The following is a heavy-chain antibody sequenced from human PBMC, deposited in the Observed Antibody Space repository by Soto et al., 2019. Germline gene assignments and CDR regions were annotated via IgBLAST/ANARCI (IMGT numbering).Heavy chain of an antibody. CDR3: ARDIAVRRIDQ. D-gene: IGHD6-6*01. Sequence: QVQLVESGGGVVQPGRSLRLSCAASRFDFSLYGMHWVRQVPGKGPEWVAMIWYDASSQFYSDSVKGRFTISRDNSKNILYLQMHSLRAEDTALYYCARDIAVRRIDQWGQGTLVTVSS. CDR2: IWYDASSQ. V-gene: IGHV3-33*01. CDR1: RFDFSLYG. J-gene: IGHJ5*02.